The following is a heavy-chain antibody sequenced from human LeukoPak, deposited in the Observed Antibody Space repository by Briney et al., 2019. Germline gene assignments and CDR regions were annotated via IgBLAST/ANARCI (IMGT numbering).Heavy chain of an antibody. D-gene: IGHD1-14*01. CDR1: RGSISSGGYY. CDR3: ARDPPGGWFDP. J-gene: IGHJ5*02. V-gene: IGHV4-31*03. Sequence: SETLSLTCTVSRGSISSGGYYWSWIRQHPGKGLEWIGYIYYSGSTYYNPSLKSRVTISVDTSKNQFSLKLSSVTAADTAVYYCARDPPGGWFDPWGQGTLVTVSS. CDR2: IYYSGST.